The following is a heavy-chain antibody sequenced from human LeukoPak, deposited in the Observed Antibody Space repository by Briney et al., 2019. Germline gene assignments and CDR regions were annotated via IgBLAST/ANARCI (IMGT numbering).Heavy chain of an antibody. J-gene: IGHJ3*02. CDR3: ARDPGAVAGTGDDAFDI. CDR2: IKQDGSEK. CDR1: GFTFSSYW. V-gene: IGHV3-7*01. Sequence: GGSLRLSCAASGFTFSSYWMHWVRQAPGKGLEWVANIKQDGSEKYYVDSVKGRFTISRDNAKNSLYLQMNSLRAEDTAVYYCARDPGAVAGTGDDAFDIWGQGTMVTVSS. D-gene: IGHD6-19*01.